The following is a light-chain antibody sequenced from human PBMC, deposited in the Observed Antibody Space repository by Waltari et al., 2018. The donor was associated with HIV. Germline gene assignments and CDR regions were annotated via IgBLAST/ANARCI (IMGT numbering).Light chain of an antibody. CDR2: DVT. CDR3: SSYTTFNTVI. Sequence: QSALTQPASVSGSPGQSLTISCAGTGAEIGAYTYVAWYQKLPDSVPKLIIYDVTSRPSGISDRFSASKSGNAASLTISGLQAEDEGDYYCSSYTTFNTVIFGGGTKLTVL. V-gene: IGLV2-14*03. CDR1: GAEIGAYTY. J-gene: IGLJ2*01.